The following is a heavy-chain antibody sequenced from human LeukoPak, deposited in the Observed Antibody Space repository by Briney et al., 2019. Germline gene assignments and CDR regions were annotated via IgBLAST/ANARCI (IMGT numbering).Heavy chain of an antibody. CDR2: IYPGDSDT. D-gene: IGHD2-2*02. Sequence: GESLKISCKGSGYSFTSYWIGWVRQMPRKGLEWMGIIYPGDSDTRYSPSFQGQVTISADKSISTAYLQWSSLKASDTAMYYCARQAGYCSSTSCYTHYYGMDVWGQGTTVTVSS. CDR1: GYSFTSYW. CDR3: ARQAGYCSSTSCYTHYYGMDV. J-gene: IGHJ6*02. V-gene: IGHV5-51*01.